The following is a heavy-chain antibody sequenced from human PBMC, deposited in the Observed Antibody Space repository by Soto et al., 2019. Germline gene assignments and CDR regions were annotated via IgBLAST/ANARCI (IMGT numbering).Heavy chain of an antibody. Sequence: ESGGGLVQPGGSLRLSCAASGFTVSSNYMSWVRQAPGKGLEWVSVIYSGGSTYYADSVKGRFTISRDNSKNTLYLQMNSLRAEDTAVYYCARDTIAAAGTYFDYWGQGTLVTVSS. J-gene: IGHJ4*02. V-gene: IGHV3-66*01. CDR2: IYSGGST. CDR3: ARDTIAAAGTYFDY. CDR1: GFTVSSNY. D-gene: IGHD6-13*01.